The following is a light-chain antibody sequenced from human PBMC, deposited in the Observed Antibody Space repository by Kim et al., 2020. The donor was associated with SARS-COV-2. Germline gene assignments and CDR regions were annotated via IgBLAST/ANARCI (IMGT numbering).Light chain of an antibody. J-gene: IGLJ2*01. CDR2: GNN. V-gene: IGLV1-40*01. CDR3: QAYDSSLSGSV. CDR1: TSNIGAGYD. Sequence: QSVLTQPPSVSGAPGQKVTISCTGSTSNIGAGYDVHWYQHLPGTAPQLLIYGNNNRPSGVPDRFSGSKSGTSASLAITGLQAEDEADYYCQAYDSSLSGSVFGGGTKVTVL.